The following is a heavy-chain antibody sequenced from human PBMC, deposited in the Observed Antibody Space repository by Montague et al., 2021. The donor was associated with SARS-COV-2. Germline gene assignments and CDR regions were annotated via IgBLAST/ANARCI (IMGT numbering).Heavy chain of an antibody. D-gene: IGHD4-11*01. Sequence: SLRLSCAASGFTFSSYAMHWVRQAPGKGLEWVAVISYDGSNKYYAGSVKGRFTISRDNSKNTLYLQMNSLRAEDTAVYYCARGHTGGYSSWFDPWGQGTLVTVSS. V-gene: IGHV3-30-3*01. J-gene: IGHJ5*02. CDR1: GFTFSSYA. CDR3: ARGHTGGYSSWFDP. CDR2: ISYDGSNK.